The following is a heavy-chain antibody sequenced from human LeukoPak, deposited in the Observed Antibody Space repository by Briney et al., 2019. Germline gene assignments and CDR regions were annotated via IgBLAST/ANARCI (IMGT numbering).Heavy chain of an antibody. Sequence: SETLSLTCTVSGGSISSYYWSWIRQPPGKGLEWIGYINYSGSTNYNPSPKSRVTISLDTSKNQFSLKLNSVTAADTAVYYCAREEAAPMYYYYMDVWGKGTTVTVSS. D-gene: IGHD2-2*01. CDR3: AREEAAPMYYYYMDV. J-gene: IGHJ6*03. CDR1: GGSISSYY. CDR2: INYSGST. V-gene: IGHV4-59*01.